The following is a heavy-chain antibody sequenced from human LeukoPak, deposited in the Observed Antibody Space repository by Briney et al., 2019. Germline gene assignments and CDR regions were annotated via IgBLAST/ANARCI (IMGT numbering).Heavy chain of an antibody. Sequence: SETLSLTCTVSGDSINNNNYYWGWIRQPPGKGLEWIGNIYYNGRTYYSPSLKSRGTISVDTSKNQFSLRLSSLTAANTAVYYCARWTTVTTLGAFDIWGQGTMVTVSS. J-gene: IGHJ3*02. V-gene: IGHV4-39*07. CDR2: IYYNGRT. CDR1: GDSINNNNYY. CDR3: ARWTTVTTLGAFDI. D-gene: IGHD4-17*01.